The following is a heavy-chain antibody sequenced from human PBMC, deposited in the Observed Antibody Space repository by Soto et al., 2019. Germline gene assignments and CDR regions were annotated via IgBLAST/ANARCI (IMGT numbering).Heavy chain of an antibody. CDR2: ISAYNGNT. CDR1: GYTFTSYG. V-gene: IGHV1-18*01. Sequence: ASVKVSCKASGYTFTSYGISWVRQAPGQGLEWMGWISAYNGNTNYAQKLQGRVTTTTDTSTSTAYMELRSLRSDDTAVYYCARDIVVVVAATRDYYYYGMDVWGQGTTVTVS. J-gene: IGHJ6*02. CDR3: ARDIVVVVAATRDYYYYGMDV. D-gene: IGHD2-15*01.